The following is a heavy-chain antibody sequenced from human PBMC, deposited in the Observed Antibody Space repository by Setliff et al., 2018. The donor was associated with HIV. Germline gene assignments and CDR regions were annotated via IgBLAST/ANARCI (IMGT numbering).Heavy chain of an antibody. Sequence: ASVKVSCKASGYIFSSYTMHWVRQAPGQRLEWMGWINTANYKTKYSQKFQGRVTITRDTSASTAYMELSSLRSEDTAVYYCARGKTWLRFLDYWGQGTLVTVSS. CDR3: ARGKTWLRFLDY. V-gene: IGHV1-3*04. D-gene: IGHD5-12*01. CDR2: INTANYKT. CDR1: GYIFSSYT. J-gene: IGHJ4*02.